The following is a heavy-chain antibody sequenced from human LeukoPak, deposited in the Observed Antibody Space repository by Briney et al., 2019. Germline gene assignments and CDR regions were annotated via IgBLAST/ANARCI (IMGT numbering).Heavy chain of an antibody. CDR2: VNPNSGDT. D-gene: IGHD1-26*01. CDR1: GYTFTGYY. V-gene: IGHV1-2*02. Sequence: KVSCKASGYTFTGYYMNWVRQAPGQGLEWMGWVNPNSGDTNYAQKFQGRVTMTRDTSITTAYMELSRLRSDHTAVYYCARAYSESYPYFDYWGQGTLVTVSS. CDR3: ARAYSESYPYFDY. J-gene: IGHJ4*02.